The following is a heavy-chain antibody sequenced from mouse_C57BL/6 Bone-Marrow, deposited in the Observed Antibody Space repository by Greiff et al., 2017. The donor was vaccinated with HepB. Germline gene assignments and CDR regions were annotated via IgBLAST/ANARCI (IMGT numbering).Heavy chain of an antibody. D-gene: IGHD2-3*01. Sequence: EVMLVESGEGLVKPGGSLKLSCAASGFTFSSYAMSWVRQTPEKRLEWVAYISSGGDYIYYADTVKGRFTISRDNARNTPYLQMSSLKSEDTAMYYCTREDGYYFYAMDYWGQGTSVTVSS. CDR3: TREDGYYFYAMDY. V-gene: IGHV5-9-1*02. CDR1: GFTFSSYA. J-gene: IGHJ4*01. CDR2: ISSGGDYI.